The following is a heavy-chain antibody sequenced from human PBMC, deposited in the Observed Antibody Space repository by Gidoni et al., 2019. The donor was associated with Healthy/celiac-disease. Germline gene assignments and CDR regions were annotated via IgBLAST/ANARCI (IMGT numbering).Heavy chain of an antibody. Sequence: QVQLQQWGAGLLKPSETLSLTCAVYGGSFRGYYWSWIRQPPGKGLEWIGEINHSGSTNYNPSLKSRVTISVDTSKNQFSLKLSSVTAADTAVYYCARVGYYDYVWGSYRKPIFDYWGQGTLVTVSS. D-gene: IGHD3-16*02. V-gene: IGHV4-34*01. J-gene: IGHJ4*02. CDR3: ARVGYYDYVWGSYRKPIFDY. CDR2: INHSGST. CDR1: GGSFRGYY.